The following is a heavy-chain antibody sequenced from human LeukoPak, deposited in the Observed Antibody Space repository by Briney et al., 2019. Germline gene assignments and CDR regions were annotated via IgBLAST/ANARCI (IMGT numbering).Heavy chain of an antibody. J-gene: IGHJ5*02. Sequence: SETLSLTCTVSGGSISSSSYYWGWIRQPPGKGLEWIGSIYYSGTTYYNPSLKSRVTISVDTSKNQFSLQLRSVTAADTAVYYCARRSPMSSSLNWFDPWGQGTLVTVSS. CDR1: GGSISSSSYY. CDR2: IYYSGTT. CDR3: ARRSPMSSSLNWFDP. V-gene: IGHV4-39*01. D-gene: IGHD6-13*01.